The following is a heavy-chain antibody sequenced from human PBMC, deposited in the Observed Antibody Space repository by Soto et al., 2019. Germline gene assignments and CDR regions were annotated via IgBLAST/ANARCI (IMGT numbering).Heavy chain of an antibody. D-gene: IGHD3-10*01. CDR2: IIPILGIA. J-gene: IGHJ5*02. CDR3: ARDGSITMVRGVIITRFXP. CDR1: GGTFSSYT. V-gene: IGHV1-69*04. Sequence: GASVKVSCKASGGTFSSYTISWVRQAPGQGLEWMGRIIPILGIANYAQKFQGRVTITADKSTSTAYMELSSLRSEDTAVYYCARDGSITMVRGVIITRFXPWGQGTLVXVSS.